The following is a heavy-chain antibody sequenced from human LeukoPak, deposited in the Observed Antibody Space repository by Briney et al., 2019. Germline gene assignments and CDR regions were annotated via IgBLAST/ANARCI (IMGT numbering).Heavy chain of an antibody. V-gene: IGHV4-39*01. J-gene: IGHJ1*01. D-gene: IGHD3-22*01. Sequence: SETLSLTCSVSGDSVSRSDSYWDWIRQPPGKGLEWIGTIYYSGRTYYSPSLQSRVTMSVYPSNNQFSLNLRSVTAADTALYYCARRRYYDGSGYLEWGQGTLLSVSS. CDR3: ARRRYYDGSGYLE. CDR1: GDSVSRSDSY. CDR2: IYYSGRT.